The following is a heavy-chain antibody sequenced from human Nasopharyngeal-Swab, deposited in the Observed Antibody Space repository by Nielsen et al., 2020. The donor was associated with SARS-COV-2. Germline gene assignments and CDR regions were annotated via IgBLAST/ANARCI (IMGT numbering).Heavy chain of an antibody. Sequence: GGSLRLSCAASGLTFTNSWMSWVRQAPGKGLEWVSAISGSGGSTYYADSVKGRFTISRGNSKNTLYLQMNSLRAEDTAVYYCAKVKSGTSYDAFDIWGQGTMVTVSS. V-gene: IGHV3-23*01. CDR3: AKVKSGTSYDAFDI. J-gene: IGHJ3*02. D-gene: IGHD1-26*01. CDR2: ISGSGGST. CDR1: GLTFTNSW.